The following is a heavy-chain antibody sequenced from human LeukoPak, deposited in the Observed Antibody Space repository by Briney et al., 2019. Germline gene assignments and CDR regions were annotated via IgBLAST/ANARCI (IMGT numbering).Heavy chain of an antibody. J-gene: IGHJ4*02. CDR1: GYTFTGYY. V-gene: IGHV1-2*02. CDR3: ASGGSGSYYVFDY. Sequence: WASVKVSCKASGYTFTGYYMHWVRQAPGQGLEWMAWINPNSGGTNYAQKFQGRVTMARDTSISTAYMELSRLRSEDTAVYYCASGGSGSYYVFDYWGQGTLVTVSS. CDR2: INPNSGGT. D-gene: IGHD3-10*01.